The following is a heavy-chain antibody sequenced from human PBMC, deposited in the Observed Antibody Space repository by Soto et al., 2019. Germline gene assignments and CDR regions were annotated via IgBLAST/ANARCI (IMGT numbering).Heavy chain of an antibody. V-gene: IGHV3-15*01. Sequence: PGGSLRLSCAASGITFSNAWMTWVRQAPGKGLEWVGRIKSITDGGTTDYAAPVKGRFTISRDDSKDTLYLQMNNLRTEDTAVYHCTTDSADIVVVPATFEMDVWGQGTTVTVSS. CDR1: GITFSNAW. CDR3: TTDSADIVVVPATFEMDV. CDR2: IKSITDGGTT. J-gene: IGHJ6*02. D-gene: IGHD2-2*01.